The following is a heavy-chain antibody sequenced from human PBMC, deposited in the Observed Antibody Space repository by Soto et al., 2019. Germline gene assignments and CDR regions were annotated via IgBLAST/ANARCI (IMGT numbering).Heavy chain of an antibody. J-gene: IGHJ6*02. V-gene: IGHV5-51*01. Sequence: GESLKISCKGSGYSFTSYWIGWVRQMPGKGLEWMGIIYPGDSDTRYSPSFKGQVTISAAKSISTAYMQWSSLKASDTAMYYCARHLSGDVDGMDVWGQGTTVTVSS. CDR2: IYPGDSDT. CDR1: GYSFTSYW. D-gene: IGHD3-10*01. CDR3: ARHLSGDVDGMDV.